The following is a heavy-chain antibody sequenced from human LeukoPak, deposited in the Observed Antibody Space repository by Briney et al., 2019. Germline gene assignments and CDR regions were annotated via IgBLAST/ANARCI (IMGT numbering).Heavy chain of an antibody. D-gene: IGHD5-18*01. J-gene: IGHJ4*02. CDR3: ARSGYSYGYFLDY. V-gene: IGHV3-21*01. CDR1: GFTFSSYS. CDR2: ISSSSSYI. Sequence: GGSLRLSCAASGFTFSSYSMNWVRQAPGKGLEWVSSISSSSSYIYYADSVKGRFTISRDNDKNSLYLQMNSLRAEDTAVYYSARSGYSYGYFLDYWGQGTLVTVSS.